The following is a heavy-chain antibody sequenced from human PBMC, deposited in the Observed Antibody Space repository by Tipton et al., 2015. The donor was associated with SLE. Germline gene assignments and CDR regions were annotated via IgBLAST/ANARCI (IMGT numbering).Heavy chain of an antibody. D-gene: IGHD2-15*01. V-gene: IGHV4-59*11. J-gene: IGHJ5*02. Sequence: TLSLTCTVSGDSIISHYWSWIRQPPGKGLEWLGYIYYTGSTNYNPSLKSRVSMSVDTSKNQFSLKLTSVTAADTAVYYCARDSQGYCSGGRCYAGGWFDPWGQGTLVTVSS. CDR1: GDSIISHY. CDR2: IYYTGST. CDR3: ARDSQGYCSGGRCYAGGWFDP.